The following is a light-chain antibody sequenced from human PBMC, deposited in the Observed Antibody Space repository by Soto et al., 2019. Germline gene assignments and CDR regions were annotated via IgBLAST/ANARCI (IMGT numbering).Light chain of an antibody. CDR2: GVS. CDR3: CSYVDTDTWV. Sequence: QSALTQPRSVSGSPGQSVTISCNGTNSDVGGYNYVSWYQQYPGKAPKLMISGVSERPSGVPDRFSGSKSGNTASLTISGLQAEDEADYYCCSYVDTDTWVFGGGTKLTVL. V-gene: IGLV2-11*01. J-gene: IGLJ3*02. CDR1: NSDVGGYNY.